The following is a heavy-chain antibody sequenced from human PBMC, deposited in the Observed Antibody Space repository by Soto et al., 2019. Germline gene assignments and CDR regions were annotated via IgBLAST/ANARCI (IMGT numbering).Heavy chain of an antibody. CDR2: IYYSGST. Sequence: SETLSLTCTVSGGSISSGDYYWSWIRQPPGKGLEWIGYIYYSGSTYYNPSLKSRVTISVDTSKNQFSLKLSSVTAADTAVYYCAVKTHYYYGMDVWGQGTTVTVPS. CDR1: GGSISSGDYY. CDR3: AVKTHYYYGMDV. J-gene: IGHJ6*02. V-gene: IGHV4-30-4*01.